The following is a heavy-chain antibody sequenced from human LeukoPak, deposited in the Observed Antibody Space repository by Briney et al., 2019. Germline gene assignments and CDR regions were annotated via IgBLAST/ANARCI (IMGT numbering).Heavy chain of an antibody. CDR2: IIPTLDIT. CDR1: GGTFSSYA. V-gene: IGHV1-69*04. Sequence: EASVKVSCKASGGTFSSYAISWVRQAPGQGLEWMGRIIPTLDITNNAQKFQGRVTVIADESTSTAYMELSSLRSEDTAVYYCAMSTVTTEDGDYWGQGTLVTVSS. J-gene: IGHJ4*02. CDR3: AMSTVTTEDGDY. D-gene: IGHD4-17*01.